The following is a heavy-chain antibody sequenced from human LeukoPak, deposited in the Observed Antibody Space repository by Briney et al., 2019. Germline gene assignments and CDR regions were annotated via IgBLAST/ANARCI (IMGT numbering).Heavy chain of an antibody. CDR1: GFTFSRYA. CDR2: INHNGNVN. CDR3: ARGGGLDV. J-gene: IGHJ6*02. V-gene: IGHV3-7*03. D-gene: IGHD3-16*01. Sequence: PGGSLRLSCAVSGFTFSRYAMSWVRQAPGKGLEWVASINHNGNVNYYVDSVKGRFTISRDNAKNSLYLQMSNLRAEDTAVYFCARGGGLDVWGQGATVTVSS.